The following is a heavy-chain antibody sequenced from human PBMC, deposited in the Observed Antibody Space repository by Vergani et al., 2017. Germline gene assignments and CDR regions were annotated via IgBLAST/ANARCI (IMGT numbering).Heavy chain of an antibody. V-gene: IGHV4-39*01. CDR1: GASIISSNYY. CDR2: IYYSGST. CDR3: ARHSTVEWLVKLGWIDP. Sequence: QLQLQESGPGLVKPSATLSLTCSVSGASIISSNYYWGCIRQPPGKGLEWIASIYYSGSTYYNPSLKSRVTISVDTSKNQFSLKLSSVTAADTAVYFCARHSTVEWLVKLGWIDPWGQGILVTVSS. J-gene: IGHJ5*02. D-gene: IGHD6-19*01.